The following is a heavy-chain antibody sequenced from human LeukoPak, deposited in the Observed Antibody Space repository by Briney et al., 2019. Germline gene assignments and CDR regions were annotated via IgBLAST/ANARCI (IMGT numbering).Heavy chain of an antibody. CDR1: GGSISSYY. V-gene: IGHV4-59*01. D-gene: IGHD3-3*01. CDR3: ARDQFWSGQNWFDP. CDR2: IYYSGST. J-gene: IGHJ5*02. Sequence: SETLSLTCTVSGGSISSYYWSWIRQPPGKGLEWIGYIYYSGSTNYNPSLKSRVTISVDTSKNQFSLKLSSVTAADTAVYYSARDQFWSGQNWFDPWGQGTLVTVSS.